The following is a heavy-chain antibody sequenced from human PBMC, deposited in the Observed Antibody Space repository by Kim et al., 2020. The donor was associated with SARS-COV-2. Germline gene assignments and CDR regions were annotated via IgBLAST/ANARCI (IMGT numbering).Heavy chain of an antibody. Sequence: ASVKVSCKASGYTFTSYYMHWVRQAPGQGLEWMGIINPSGGSTSYAQKFQGRVTMTRDTSTSTVYMELSSLRSEDTAVYYCARDFGDSSGWYGVGALSDPWGQGTLVTVSS. CDR1: GYTFTSYY. J-gene: IGHJ5*02. CDR3: ARDFGDSSGWYGVGALSDP. V-gene: IGHV1-46*01. D-gene: IGHD6-19*01. CDR2: INPSGGST.